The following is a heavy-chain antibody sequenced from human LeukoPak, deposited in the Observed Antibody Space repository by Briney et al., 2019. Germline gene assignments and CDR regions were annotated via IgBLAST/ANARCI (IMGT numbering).Heavy chain of an antibody. Sequence: GGSLRLSCAASGFTFSSYSMNWVRQAPAKGLEWVSSISSSSNYIYYADSVKGRFTISRDNAKNSLYLQMNSLRAEDTAVYYCARRRITSFNWFDPWGQGTLVTVSS. D-gene: IGHD3-10*01. V-gene: IGHV3-21*01. CDR1: GFTFSSYS. CDR3: ARRRITSFNWFDP. J-gene: IGHJ5*02. CDR2: ISSSSNYI.